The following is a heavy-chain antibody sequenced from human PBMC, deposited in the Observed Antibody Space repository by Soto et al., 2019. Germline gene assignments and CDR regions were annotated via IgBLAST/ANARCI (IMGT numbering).Heavy chain of an antibody. CDR1: GFTFSSYA. D-gene: IGHD3-22*01. V-gene: IGHV3-23*01. CDR3: AKVRLDDSSGYYWYYFDY. Sequence: PGGSLRLSCAASGFTFSSYAMSWVRQAPGKGLEWVSAISGSGGSTYYADSVKGRFTISRDNSKNTLYLQMNSLRAEDTAVYYCAKVRLDDSSGYYWYYFDYWGQGTLVTVS. J-gene: IGHJ4*02. CDR2: ISGSGGST.